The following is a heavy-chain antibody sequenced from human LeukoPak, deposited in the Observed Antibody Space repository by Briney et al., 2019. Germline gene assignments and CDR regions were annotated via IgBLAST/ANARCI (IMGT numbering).Heavy chain of an antibody. Sequence: SETLSLTRTVSGDSYSSSSYYWGWIRQPPGKGLEWIGSISYSGNSYYTPSLRSRVTISVATSKNQFSLKLSSVTAADTAVYYCARQRVVVAASTFDYWGQGTLVTVSS. CDR3: ARQRVVVAASTFDY. V-gene: IGHV4-39*07. J-gene: IGHJ4*02. CDR1: GDSYSSSSYY. CDR2: ISYSGNS. D-gene: IGHD2-15*01.